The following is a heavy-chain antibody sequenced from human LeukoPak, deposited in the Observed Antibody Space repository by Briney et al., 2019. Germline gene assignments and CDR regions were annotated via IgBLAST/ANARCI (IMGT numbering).Heavy chain of an antibody. D-gene: IGHD3-9*01. CDR3: ARWVYYDLLTGFSSDYGMDV. J-gene: IGHJ6*02. V-gene: IGHV1-18*01. Sequence: ASVKVSCKASGYTFTKYGVTWVRQAPGQGLDWMGRISGYNGNINYAQKFQGRVIMTIDTSTSTVYMELRSLRSDDTAVYYCARWVYYDLLTGFSSDYGMDVWGQGTTVTVSS. CDR1: GYTFTKYG. CDR2: ISGYNGNI.